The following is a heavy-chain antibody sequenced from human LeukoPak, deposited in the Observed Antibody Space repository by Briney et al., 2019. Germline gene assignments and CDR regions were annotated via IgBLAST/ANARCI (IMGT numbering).Heavy chain of an antibody. CDR2: IYYSGST. CDR1: GGSISLGGYY. D-gene: IGHD5-18*01. CDR3: ARGDTAMAD. J-gene: IGHJ4*02. V-gene: IGHV4-31*03. Sequence: SETLSLTCTVSGGSISLGGYYWSWIRQHPGKGLEGIGYIYYSGSTYYNPSLKSRVTISVDTSKNQYSLKLSSVTAADTAVDYCARGDTAMADWGQGTLVTVSS.